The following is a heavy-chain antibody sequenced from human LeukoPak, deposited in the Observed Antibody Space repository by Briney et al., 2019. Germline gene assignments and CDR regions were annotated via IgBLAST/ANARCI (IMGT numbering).Heavy chain of an antibody. V-gene: IGHV4-30-2*01. CDR2: IYHSGST. CDR3: AIFDGVIADGSVS. J-gene: IGHJ5*02. CDR1: GGSISSGGYS. Sequence: SQTLSLTCAVSGGSISSGGYSWSWIRQPPGKGLEWIGYIYHSGSTYYNPSLKSRVTISVDRSKNQFSLKLSSVTAVDTAVYYCAIFDGVIADGSVSWGQGTLVTVSS. D-gene: IGHD2/OR15-2a*01.